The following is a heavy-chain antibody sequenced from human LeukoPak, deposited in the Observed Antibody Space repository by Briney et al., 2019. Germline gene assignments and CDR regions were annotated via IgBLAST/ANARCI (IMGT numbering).Heavy chain of an antibody. D-gene: IGHD5-18*01. Sequence: ASVKVSCKGSGGTFSSYAISWVRQAPGQGLEWMGRIIPILGIANYAQKFQGRVTITADKSTSTAYMELSSLRSEDTAVYYCARGSGYSYGPENWFDPWGQGTLVTVSS. V-gene: IGHV1-69*04. CDR1: GGTFSSYA. CDR3: ARGSGYSYGPENWFDP. CDR2: IIPILGIA. J-gene: IGHJ5*02.